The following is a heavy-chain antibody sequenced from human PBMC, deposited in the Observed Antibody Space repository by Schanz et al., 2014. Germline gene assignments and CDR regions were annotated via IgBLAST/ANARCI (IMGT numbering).Heavy chain of an antibody. CDR2: VFPNGIT. D-gene: IGHD1-1*01. J-gene: IGHJ2*01. CDR1: GGSIRSGTYY. V-gene: IGHV4-61*02. Sequence: QVQLQESGPGLVKPSQTLSLTCTVSGGSIRSGTYYWSWIRPPAGKALEWVGLVFPNGITNYNPSLKSRVPIPLDTSKNHFALTRPSLTAADTAVYYCARDTTWRLDLWGRGTLVTVSS. CDR3: ARDTTWRLDL.